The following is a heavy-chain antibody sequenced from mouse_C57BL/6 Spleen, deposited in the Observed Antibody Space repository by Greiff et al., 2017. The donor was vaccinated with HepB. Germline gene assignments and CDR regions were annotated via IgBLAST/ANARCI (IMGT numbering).Heavy chain of an antibody. J-gene: IGHJ4*01. V-gene: IGHV1-64*01. D-gene: IGHD2-3*01. Sequence: QVQLQQPGAELVKPGASVKLSCKASGYTFTSYWMHWVKQRPGQGLEWIGMIHPNSGSTNYNEKFKSKATLTVDKSSSTAYMQLSSLTSEDSAVYYCARGDGYCYYAMDDWGQGTSVTVSS. CDR2: IHPNSGST. CDR1: GYTFTSYW. CDR3: ARGDGYCYYAMDD.